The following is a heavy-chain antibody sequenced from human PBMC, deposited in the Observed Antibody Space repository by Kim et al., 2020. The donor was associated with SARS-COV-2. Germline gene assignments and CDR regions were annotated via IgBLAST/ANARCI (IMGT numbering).Heavy chain of an antibody. D-gene: IGHD2-15*01. CDR2: IRGGGVGT. Sequence: GGSLRLFCAASGFTFSNYAMFWVRQAPGKGLERVSYIRGGGVGTLYADSVKGRCTISRDNTRNTFLLQLNSLRVEETAIYYSAKCHSGRGIDVFEFWG. CDR3: AKCHSGRGIDVFEF. CDR1: GFTFSNYA. J-gene: IGHJ3*01. V-gene: IGHV3-23*01.